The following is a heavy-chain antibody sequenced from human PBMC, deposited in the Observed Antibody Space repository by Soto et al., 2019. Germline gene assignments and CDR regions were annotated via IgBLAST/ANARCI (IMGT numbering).Heavy chain of an antibody. CDR3: AKVLVGVPTSRYYSYAMDV. J-gene: IGHJ6*02. V-gene: IGHV3-30*18. CDR2: ISYDGSNK. Sequence: GGSLRLSCAASGFIFNSYGMHWVRQAPGKGLEWVAVISYDGSNKYYADSVKGRFTISRDNSKNTLYLQMNSLRAEDTAVYYCAKVLVGVPTSRYYSYAMDVWGQGTTVTVSS. CDR1: GFIFNSYG. D-gene: IGHD1-26*01.